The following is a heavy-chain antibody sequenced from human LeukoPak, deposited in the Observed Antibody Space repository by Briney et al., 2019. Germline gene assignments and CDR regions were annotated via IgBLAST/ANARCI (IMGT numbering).Heavy chain of an antibody. CDR1: GGSINISDYY. D-gene: IGHD6-25*01. CDR2: MHYSGST. V-gene: IGHV4-39*01. J-gene: IGHJ4*02. CDR3: ARRGTIDSGRPWN. Sequence: KPSETLSLTCTVSGGSINISDYYWGWIPQPPRKGLEGIGFMHYSGSTYYSPSLKSRVTISVDTSKNQFSLKVSSVTAADTAVYYCARRGTIDSGRPWNWGQGTLVTVSS.